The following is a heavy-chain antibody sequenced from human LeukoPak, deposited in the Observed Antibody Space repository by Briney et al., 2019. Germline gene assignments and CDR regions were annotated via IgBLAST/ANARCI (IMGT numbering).Heavy chain of an antibody. Sequence: PGRSLRLSCAASGFTFSSYGMHWVRQAPGKGLEWVAVIWYDGSNKYYADSVKGRFTISRGNSKNTLYLQMNSLRAEDTAVYYCARSFGIAVAGPNDAFDIWGQGTMVTVSS. J-gene: IGHJ3*02. CDR3: ARSFGIAVAGPNDAFDI. CDR2: IWYDGSNK. D-gene: IGHD6-19*01. CDR1: GFTFSSYG. V-gene: IGHV3-33*01.